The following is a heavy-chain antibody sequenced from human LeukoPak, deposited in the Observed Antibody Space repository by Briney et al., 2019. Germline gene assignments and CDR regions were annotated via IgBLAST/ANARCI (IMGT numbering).Heavy chain of an antibody. D-gene: IGHD3-22*01. Sequence: PSETLSLTCSVSGGSISSSGSYWSWIRQHPERGLEWIGHIFSSGDPYYNPSLKSRLTIAVDTSTKQFSLKLSSVTAADTAVYYCARDQGGYGGLDSWGQGTLVTVSS. CDR1: GGSISSSGSY. CDR2: IFSSGDP. V-gene: IGHV4-31*03. CDR3: ARDQGGYGGLDS. J-gene: IGHJ4*02.